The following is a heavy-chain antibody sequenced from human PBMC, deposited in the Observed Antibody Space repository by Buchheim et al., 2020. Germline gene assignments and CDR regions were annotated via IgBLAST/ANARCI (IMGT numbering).Heavy chain of an antibody. J-gene: IGHJ4*02. CDR2: INSDGGTT. D-gene: IGHD1-7*01. V-gene: IGHV3-74*01. Sequence: EVQLVASGGGLVQPGGSLRLSCAASGFTFSNYWMHWVRQTPGKGMVWVSHINSDGGTTNYADYVTGRVTISRDNAKSTLYLQMSSLRAEDTAVYYCARGRGVGLELRAVDYWGQGTL. CDR1: GFTFSNYW. CDR3: ARGRGVGLELRAVDY.